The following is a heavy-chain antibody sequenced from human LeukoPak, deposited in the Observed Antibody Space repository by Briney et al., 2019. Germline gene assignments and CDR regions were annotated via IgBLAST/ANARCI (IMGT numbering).Heavy chain of an antibody. CDR1: GGSISSYY. V-gene: IGHV4-59*08. J-gene: IGHJ4*02. CDR3: ARLAVGGSYNY. CDR2: IYYSGST. Sequence: SETLSLTCTVSGGSISSYYWSWIRQPPGKGLEWIGYIYYSGSTNYNPSLKSRVTISVDTSKNQFSLKLSSVTAADTAVYYCARLAVGGSYNYWGQGTLVTVSS. D-gene: IGHD1-26*01.